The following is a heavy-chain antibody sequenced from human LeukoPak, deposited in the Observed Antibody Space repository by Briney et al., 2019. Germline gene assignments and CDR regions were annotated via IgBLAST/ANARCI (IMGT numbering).Heavy chain of an antibody. V-gene: IGHV1-46*01. CDR2: INPSGGST. D-gene: IGHD2-2*02. CDR3: ARGNGYTMRDFGFDY. CDR1: GYTFTSYY. Sequence: ASVKVSCKASGYTFTSYYMHWVRQAPGRGLEWMGIINPSGGSTSYAQKFQGRVTMTRDTSTSTVYMELSSLRSEDTAVYYCARGNGYTMRDFGFDYWGQGTLVTVSS. J-gene: IGHJ4*02.